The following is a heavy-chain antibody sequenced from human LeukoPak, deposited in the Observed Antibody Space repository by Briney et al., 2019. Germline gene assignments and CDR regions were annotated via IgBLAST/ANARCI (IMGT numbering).Heavy chain of an antibody. D-gene: IGHD3-22*01. V-gene: IGHV4-31*03. CDR2: IYYSGST. J-gene: IGHJ3*02. CDR3: ARERLRLAYYCDSSGQPFPPAFDI. Sequence: SETLSLTCTVSGGSISSGGYYWSWIRQHPGKGLEWIGYIYYSGSTYYNPSLKSRVTISVDTSKNQFSLKLSSVTAADTAVYYCARERLRLAYYCDSSGQPFPPAFDIWGQGTMVTVSS. CDR1: GGSISSGGYY.